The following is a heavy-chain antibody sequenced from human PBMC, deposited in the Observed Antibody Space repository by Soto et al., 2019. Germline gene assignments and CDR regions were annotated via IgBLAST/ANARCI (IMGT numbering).Heavy chain of an antibody. CDR3: ARGFITIFGVVIITDYYYYGMDV. Sequence: GASVKVSCKASGYTFTSYAMHWVRPAPGQRLEWMGWINAGNGNTKCSQKFQGRVTITRDTSASTAYMELSSLRSEDTAVYYCARGFITIFGVVIITDYYYYGMDVRGQRTKVTVSS. CDR2: INAGNGNT. D-gene: IGHD3-3*01. CDR1: GYTFTSYA. J-gene: IGHJ6*02. V-gene: IGHV1-3*01.